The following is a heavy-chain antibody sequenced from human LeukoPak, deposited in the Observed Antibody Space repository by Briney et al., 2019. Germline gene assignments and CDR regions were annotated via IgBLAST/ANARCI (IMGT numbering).Heavy chain of an antibody. Sequence: GGSLRLSCAASGFTFSSYAMSWVRQAPGKGLEWVSAINGSGGSTYYADSVKGRFTISRDNSKNTLYLQMNSLRAEDTAVYYCAKALSGYSYGSLQDYWGQGTLVTVSS. V-gene: IGHV3-23*01. D-gene: IGHD5-18*01. J-gene: IGHJ4*02. CDR1: GFTFSSYA. CDR3: AKALSGYSYGSLQDY. CDR2: INGSGGST.